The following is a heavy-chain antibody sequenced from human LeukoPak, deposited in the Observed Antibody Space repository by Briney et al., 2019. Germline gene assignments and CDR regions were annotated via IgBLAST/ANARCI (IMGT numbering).Heavy chain of an antibody. CDR3: ARDEITAEGARDFDY. J-gene: IGHJ4*02. D-gene: IGHD6-13*01. Sequence: ASVKVSCKASGYTFTDYYFHWMRQAPGQGLEWMGIMNANDAWTNYLQKFHDRLTLTRDTSTTTVYMHLGSLRDEDTAVYYCARDEITAEGARDFDYWGQGTLVTVSS. CDR2: MNANDAWT. V-gene: IGHV1-46*01. CDR1: GYTFTDYY.